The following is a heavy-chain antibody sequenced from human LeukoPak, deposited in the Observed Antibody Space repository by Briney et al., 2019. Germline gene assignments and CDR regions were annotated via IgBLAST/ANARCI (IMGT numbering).Heavy chain of an antibody. J-gene: IGHJ4*02. D-gene: IGHD5-24*01. CDR3: ARDYKYAFDN. V-gene: IGHV3-48*01. CDR2: IGIDSGNT. CDR1: GFTFSDYS. Sequence: GGSLRLSCAASGFTFSDYSMNWVRQAQGKGLEWISYIGIDSGNTNYADSVKGRFTISGDKARNSLYLQMNSLRVEAMAVYYCARDYKYAFDNWGQGTLVTVSS.